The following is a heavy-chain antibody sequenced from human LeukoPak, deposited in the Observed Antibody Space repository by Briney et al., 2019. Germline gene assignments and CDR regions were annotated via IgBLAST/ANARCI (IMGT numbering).Heavy chain of an antibody. V-gene: IGHV1-2*06. Sequence: ASVKVSCKASGYTFTGYYIHYVRQAPGQGLEWRGRIDPYSGDTNYAQKFQGRVTMARDTSISTAYMELSRLRSDDTAVFYCARSKKFCRGGSCDFDYWGQGTLLTVSS. CDR2: IDPYSGDT. J-gene: IGHJ4*02. CDR3: ARSKKFCRGGSCDFDY. CDR1: GYTFTGYY. D-gene: IGHD2-15*01.